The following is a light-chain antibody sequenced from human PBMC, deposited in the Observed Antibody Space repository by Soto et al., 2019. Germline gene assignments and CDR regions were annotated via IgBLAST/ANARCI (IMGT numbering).Light chain of an antibody. V-gene: IGLV2-14*01. CDR3: SSLTSSITYV. J-gene: IGLJ1*01. CDR2: EVT. Sequence: SVLTHPASVSWSPGQSITISCTGTSSDVGGYNFVSWYQQHPGQAPKVIILEVTKRPSGVSNRFSGSKSGNTASLTISGLQAEDEADYYCSSLTSSITYVFGTGTKVTVL. CDR1: SSDVGGYNF.